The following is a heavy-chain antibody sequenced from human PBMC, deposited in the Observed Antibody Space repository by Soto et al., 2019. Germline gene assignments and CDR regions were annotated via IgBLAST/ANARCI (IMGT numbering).Heavy chain of an antibody. D-gene: IGHD3-10*01. CDR2: ISGAGGTI. V-gene: IGHV3-48*02. CDR1: GLTFRNYN. CDR3: ARGSYGSGEPI. J-gene: IGHJ6*02. Sequence: GGSLRLSCEASGLTFRNYNMNWVRQAPGKGLEWLSFISGAGGTIYYADSVRGRFTISRDNAKNSLYLQMNSLRDEDTALYYCARGSYGSGEPIWGQGTTVTVSS.